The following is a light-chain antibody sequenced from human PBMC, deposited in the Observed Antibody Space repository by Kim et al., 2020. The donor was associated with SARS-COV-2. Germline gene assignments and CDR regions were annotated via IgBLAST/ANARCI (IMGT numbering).Light chain of an antibody. Sequence: GQSITLSCTGTSSDVGAYNYVSWYQQHPRKAPKLIIYDVNRRPSGVSNRFSGSKSGNTASLTISGLQADDEADYYCCSYTTSSTVIFGGGTQLTVL. CDR2: DVN. CDR1: SSDVGAYNY. CDR3: CSYTTSSTVI. V-gene: IGLV2-14*03. J-gene: IGLJ2*01.